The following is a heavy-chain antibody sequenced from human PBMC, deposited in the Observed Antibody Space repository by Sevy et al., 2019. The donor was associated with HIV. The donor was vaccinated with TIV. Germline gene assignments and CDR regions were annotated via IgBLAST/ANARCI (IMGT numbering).Heavy chain of an antibody. J-gene: IGHJ5*02. CDR1: GFTFSSYN. Sequence: GGSLRLSCAASGFTFSSYNMNWVRQAPGKGLEWVSSISNSGSYIYYAGSVKGRFTISRDNAKNSLYLQMNSLRAEDTAVYYCAKAEGLPPNWFDPWGQGTLVTVSS. CDR2: ISNSGSYI. V-gene: IGHV3-21*01. CDR3: AKAEGLPPNWFDP. D-gene: IGHD3-3*01.